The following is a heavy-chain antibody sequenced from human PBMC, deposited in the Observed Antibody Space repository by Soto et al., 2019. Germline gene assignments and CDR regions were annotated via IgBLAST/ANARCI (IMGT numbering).Heavy chain of an antibody. CDR3: ARAHREYSNWDDGPEILYYYYYGMDV. CDR2: TRNKANSYTT. CDR1: GFTFSDHY. J-gene: IGHJ6*02. D-gene: IGHD4-4*01. Sequence: GGSLRLSCAASGFTFSDHYMDWVRQAPGKGLEWVGRTRNKANSYTTEYAASVKGRFTISRDDSKNSLYLQMNSLKTEDTAVYYCARAHREYSNWDDGPEILYYYYYGMDVWGQGTTVTVSS. V-gene: IGHV3-72*01.